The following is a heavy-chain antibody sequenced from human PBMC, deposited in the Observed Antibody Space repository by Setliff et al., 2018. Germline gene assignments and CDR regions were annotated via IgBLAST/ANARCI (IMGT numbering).Heavy chain of an antibody. J-gene: IGHJ6*03. V-gene: IGHV4-4*08. CDR2: VFPSGAT. CDR3: ARGITSGGYWGQSSHYLDV. CDR1: GDSMSGAS. Sequence: PSETLSLTCTVSGDSMSGASMWTWIRQPPGKGLEFMGYVFPSGATKYDPSVKSRLTISVDTSKNQFSLKLNSVTAADTAVYFCARGITSGGYWGQSSHYLDVWGKGTTVTVSS. D-gene: IGHD3-22*01.